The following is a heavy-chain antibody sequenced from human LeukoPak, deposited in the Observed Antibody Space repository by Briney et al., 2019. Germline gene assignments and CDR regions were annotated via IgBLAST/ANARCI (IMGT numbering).Heavy chain of an antibody. V-gene: IGHV1-2*07. CDR3: ARDRFTTVRGASNWFDP. CDR1: GYTFTCYY. J-gene: IGHJ5*02. CDR2: INPNSGGT. Sequence: ASVNVSCKSSGYTFTCYYMHWVRQAPGQGLDWMGWINPNSGGTNYAHKFQGRVTITRDTSISTAYMELSRLRSDDTAVYYCARDRFTTVRGASNWFDPWGQGTLVTVSS. D-gene: IGHD3-10*01.